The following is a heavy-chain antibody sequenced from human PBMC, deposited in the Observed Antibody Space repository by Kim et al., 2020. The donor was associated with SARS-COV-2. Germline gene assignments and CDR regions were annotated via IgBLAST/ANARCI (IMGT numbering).Heavy chain of an antibody. CDR1: GFTFSSYG. CDR3: ARDFLGDFWSGYYTGLAY. J-gene: IGHJ4*02. Sequence: GGSLRLSCAASGFTFSSYGMHWVRQAPGKGLEWVAVIWYDGSNKYYADSVKGRFTISRDNSKNTLYLQMNSLRAEDTAVYYCARDFLGDFWSGYYTGLAYWGQGTLVTVSS. D-gene: IGHD3-3*01. V-gene: IGHV3-33*01. CDR2: IWYDGSNK.